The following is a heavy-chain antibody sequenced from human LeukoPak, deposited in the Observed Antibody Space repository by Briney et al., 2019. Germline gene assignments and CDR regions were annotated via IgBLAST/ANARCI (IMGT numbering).Heavy chain of an antibody. D-gene: IGHD3-22*01. CDR2: IIPIFGTA. CDR1: GGTFSSYA. J-gene: IGHJ4*02. CDR3: AMGAEAYYYDSSGYYPYFDY. V-gene: IGHV1-69*05. Sequence: SVKVSCKASGGTFSSYAISWVRQAPVQGLEWMGGIIPIFGTANYAQKFQGRVTITRDESTSTAYVELSSLRSEDTAVYYCAMGAEAYYYDSSGYYPYFDYWGQGTLVTVSS.